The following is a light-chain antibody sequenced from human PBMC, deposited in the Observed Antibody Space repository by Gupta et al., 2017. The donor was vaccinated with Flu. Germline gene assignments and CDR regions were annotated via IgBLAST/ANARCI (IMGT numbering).Light chain of an antibody. CDR2: SAS. CDR1: QNIRNY. Sequence: QMTQSQSSLSASVGDRVTISCRASQNIRNYLNWYQQKPGGSPKLLISSASSLQSGVPARFSGSGGGTNFTLTIGSLQPDDFLTYYCHQRYGIPPYTFGQGTKLDVK. V-gene: IGKV1-39*01. CDR3: HQRYGIPPYT. J-gene: IGKJ2*01.